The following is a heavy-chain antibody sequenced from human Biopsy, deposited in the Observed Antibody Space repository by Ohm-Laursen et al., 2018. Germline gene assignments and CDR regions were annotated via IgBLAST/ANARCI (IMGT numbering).Heavy chain of an antibody. V-gene: IGHV4-61*01. CDR3: ARGRRTSGWPYFDN. Sequence: GTLSLTCTVSGDSLTSGPENWSWIRQSPGQGLEYIGFIYSGGNTNYNPSLKNRVTMSVDTSKNQFYLKLYSVTAADTAIYYCARGRRTSGWPYFDNWGQGALVIVSP. CDR2: IYSGGNT. D-gene: IGHD6-19*01. J-gene: IGHJ4*02. CDR1: GDSLTSGPEN.